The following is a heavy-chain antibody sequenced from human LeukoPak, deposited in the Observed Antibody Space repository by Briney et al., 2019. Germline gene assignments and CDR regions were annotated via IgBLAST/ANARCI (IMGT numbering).Heavy chain of an antibody. CDR1: GGSISSSSYY. CDR2: IYYSGST. Sequence: PSETLSLTCTVPGGSISSSSYYWGWIRQPPGKGLEWIGSIYYSGSTYYNPSLKSRVTISVDTSKNQFSLKLSSVAAADTAVYYCARRRARHDYGDYVWGQGTLVTVSS. D-gene: IGHD4-17*01. J-gene: IGHJ4*02. V-gene: IGHV4-39*01. CDR3: ARRRARHDYGDYV.